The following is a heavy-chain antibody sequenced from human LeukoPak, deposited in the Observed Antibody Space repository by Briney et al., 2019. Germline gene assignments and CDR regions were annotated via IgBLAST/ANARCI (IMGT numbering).Heavy chain of an antibody. CDR3: ARGGSDILTQHDY. CDR2: ISSSSRYI. J-gene: IGHJ4*02. Sequence: KAGGSLRLSCAASGFTFSSYSMNWVRKAPGKGLVWVSSISSSSRYIYYAVSVKGRFTISRDNAKNSLYLQMNSLRAEDTAVYYCARGGSDILTQHDYWGQGTLVTVSS. D-gene: IGHD3-9*01. V-gene: IGHV3-21*01. CDR1: GFTFSSYS.